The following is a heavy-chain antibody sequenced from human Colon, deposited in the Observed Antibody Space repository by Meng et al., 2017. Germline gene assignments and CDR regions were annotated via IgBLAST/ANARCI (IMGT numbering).Heavy chain of an antibody. V-gene: IGHV4-61*01. CDR2: SYYSGST. D-gene: IGHD2-2*01. CDR1: GGSVSSGSYY. Sequence: SETLSLTCTVSGGSVSSGSYYWSWIRQPPGKGLEWLGYSYYSGSTNYNSSLKSRVTISVDTSKNQYSLKLSSVTAADTAVYYCAREDIVVVPAAFDYWGQGTLVTVSS. J-gene: IGHJ4*02. CDR3: AREDIVVVPAAFDY.